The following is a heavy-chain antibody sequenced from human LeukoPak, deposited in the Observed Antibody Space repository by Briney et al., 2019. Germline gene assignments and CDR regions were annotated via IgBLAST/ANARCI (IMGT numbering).Heavy chain of an antibody. Sequence: GGSLRLSCAASGFTFSSYSMNWVRQAPGKGLEWVSYISSSSSYIYYADSVKGRFTISRDNAKNSLYLQMNSLRPEDTGVYYCARVGSSLTYYFDYWGQGTLVTVSS. J-gene: IGHJ4*02. D-gene: IGHD6-13*01. CDR2: ISSSSSYI. CDR3: ARVGSSLTYYFDY. V-gene: IGHV3-21*01. CDR1: GFTFSSYS.